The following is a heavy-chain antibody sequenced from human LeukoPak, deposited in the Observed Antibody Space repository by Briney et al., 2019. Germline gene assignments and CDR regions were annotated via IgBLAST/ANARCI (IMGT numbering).Heavy chain of an antibody. CDR2: ISYDGSNK. D-gene: IGHD5-18*01. J-gene: IGHJ3*02. Sequence: GGSLRLSCAASGFTFSSYAMHWVRQAPGKGLEWVAVISYDGSNKYYADSVKGRFTISRDNYKNTLYLQMNSLRAEDTAVYYCARDQGDTAMVTDAFDIWGQGTMVTVSS. V-gene: IGHV3-30*04. CDR1: GFTFSSYA. CDR3: ARDQGDTAMVTDAFDI.